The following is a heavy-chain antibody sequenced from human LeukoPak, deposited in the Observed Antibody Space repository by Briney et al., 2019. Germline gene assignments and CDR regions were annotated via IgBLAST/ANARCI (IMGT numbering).Heavy chain of an antibody. CDR1: GYTFTSYD. CDR3: ARGLPSAAHAFDT. J-gene: IGHJ3*02. V-gene: IGHV1-8*01. CDR2: MNPNSGNA. Sequence: ASVKVSCKASGYTFTSYDINWVRQATGQGLEWMGWMNPNSGNAGYAQKFQGRVTMTRNTSISTAYMELSSLRSEDTAVYYCARGLPSAAHAFDTWGQGTMVTVSS.